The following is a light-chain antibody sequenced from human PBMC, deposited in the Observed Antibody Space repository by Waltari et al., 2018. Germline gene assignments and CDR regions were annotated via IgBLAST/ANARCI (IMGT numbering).Light chain of an antibody. CDR2: GAS. Sequence: VSPGERATLSCRATQSIGTYLAWYQQKPGQAPRLLIYGASNRATGVPARFTGSGSGTEFTLTISRLQSEDFGVYFCQQYNNWPLFGQGTKLEIK. J-gene: IGKJ2*01. CDR1: QSIGTY. V-gene: IGKV3-15*01. CDR3: QQYNNWPL.